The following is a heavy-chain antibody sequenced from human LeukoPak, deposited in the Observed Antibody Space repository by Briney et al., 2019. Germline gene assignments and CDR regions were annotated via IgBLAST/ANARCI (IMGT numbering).Heavy chain of an antibody. V-gene: IGHV3-30-3*01. CDR2: ISYDGSNK. Sequence: PGGSLRLSCAASGFTFSSYAMHWVRQAPGKGLEWVAVISYDGSNKYYADSVKGRFTISRDNSKNTLYLQMNSLRAEDTAVYYCVKGVGYGGMDVWGQGTTVTVSS. D-gene: IGHD2-8*01. CDR3: VKGVGYGGMDV. J-gene: IGHJ6*02. CDR1: GFTFSSYA.